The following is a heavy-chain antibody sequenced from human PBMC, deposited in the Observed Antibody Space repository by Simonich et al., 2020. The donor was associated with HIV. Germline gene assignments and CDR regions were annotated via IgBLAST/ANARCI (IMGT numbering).Heavy chain of an antibody. V-gene: IGHV1-69*18. CDR1: GGTFSSYA. CDR2: FIPIFGTS. CDR3: ARDDFGDYGGKHFDY. D-gene: IGHD4-17*01. J-gene: IGHJ4*02. Sequence: QVQLVQSGAEVKKPGSSVKVSCKASGGTFSSYAISWVRQAPGQGLEWMGRFIPIFGTSNYAQKFQGRVTITVDESPSTAYMELNSLTSEDTAIYYCARDDFGDYGGKHFDYWGQGTLVTVSS.